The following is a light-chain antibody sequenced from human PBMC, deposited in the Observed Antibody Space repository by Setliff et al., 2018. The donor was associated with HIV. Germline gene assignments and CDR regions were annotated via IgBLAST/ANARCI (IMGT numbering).Light chain of an antibody. V-gene: IGLV2-14*03. CDR3: SSYTSSSPYV. J-gene: IGLJ1*01. CDR2: DVS. CDR1: SSDVGGYNY. Sequence: QSVLTQPASVSGSPGQSITISCRGTSSDVGGYNYVSWYQQHPGKAPKLMIYDVSNRPSGVSSRFSGSKSGNTASLTISGLQAEDEADYFCSSYTSSSPYVFGSGTKVTVL.